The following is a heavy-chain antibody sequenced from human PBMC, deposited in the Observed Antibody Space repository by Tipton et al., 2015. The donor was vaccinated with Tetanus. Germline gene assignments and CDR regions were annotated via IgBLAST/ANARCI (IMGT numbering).Heavy chain of an antibody. CDR1: GGSVSSGSYY. D-gene: IGHD3-10*01. J-gene: IGHJ4*02. CDR2: MFYGGSP. CDR3: ARDPYYNGGGYFDY. Sequence: VKPSETLSLTCTVSGGSVSSGSYYWSWIRQRPGKGLEWIGYMFYGGSPKYNPSLKSRVTILVDKSKNQLSLKLRSVTAADTAVYFCARDPYYNGGGYFDYWGQGTLVTVSS. V-gene: IGHV4-61*01.